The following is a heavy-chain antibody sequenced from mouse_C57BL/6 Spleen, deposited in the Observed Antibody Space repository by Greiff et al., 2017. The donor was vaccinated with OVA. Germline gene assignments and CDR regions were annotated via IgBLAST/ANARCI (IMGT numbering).Heavy chain of an antibody. D-gene: IGHD2-4*01. CDR1: GYSITSGYY. CDR2: ISYDGSN. V-gene: IGHV3-6*01. CDR3: ASHDYDYAMDY. J-gene: IGHJ4*01. Sequence: EVQLQQSGPGLVKPSQSLSLTCSVTGYSITSGYYWNWIRQFPGNKLEWMGYISYDGSNNYNPSLKNRISITRDTSKNQFFLKLNSVTTEDTATYDCASHDYDYAMDYWGQGTSVTVSS.